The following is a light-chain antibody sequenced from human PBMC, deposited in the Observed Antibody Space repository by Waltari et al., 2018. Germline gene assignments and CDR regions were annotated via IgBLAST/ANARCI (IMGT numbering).Light chain of an antibody. V-gene: IGKV1-9*01. CDR2: LSS. J-gene: IGKJ1*01. Sequence: IQFTQSPSSLSASVGDRVTITCRASQGISTNLAWYQQKPGKAPKLLIYLSSTVQSVVPSRFSGSGSGTDFTLTISSLQPEDFATYYCHQVYTYPRAFGQGTKVEIK. CDR3: HQVYTYPRA. CDR1: QGISTN.